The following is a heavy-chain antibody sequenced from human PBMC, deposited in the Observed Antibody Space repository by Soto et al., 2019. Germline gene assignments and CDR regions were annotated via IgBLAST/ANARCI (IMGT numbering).Heavy chain of an antibody. D-gene: IGHD3-22*01. Sequence: QLQLQESGSGLVKPSQTLSLTCAVSGDSISSGVYSWNWIRQPPGKGLEWIGYIYHSGGTDYNPSLKSRVTITVDSSNNQFSLKLSSVTAADTAVYYCARDSRSGYYLDYWGQGTLVTVSS. CDR1: GDSISSGVYS. V-gene: IGHV4-30-2*01. J-gene: IGHJ4*02. CDR3: ARDSRSGYYLDY. CDR2: IYHSGGT.